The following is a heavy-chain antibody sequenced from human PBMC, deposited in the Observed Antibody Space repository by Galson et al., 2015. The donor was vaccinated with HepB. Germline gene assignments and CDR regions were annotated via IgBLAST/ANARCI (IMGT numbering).Heavy chain of an antibody. D-gene: IGHD3-22*01. V-gene: IGHV3-48*02. CDR3: ARECDYDTGRMDV. CDR1: GVTFSSLS. CDR2: IRFTSRTM. Sequence: SLRLSCAASGVTFSSLSMNWVRQAPGKGLEWVSYIRFTSRTMKYADSVTGRFTISRDNAKNSLYLQMNSLRDEDTAVYYCARECDYDTGRMDVWGQGTTVTVSS. J-gene: IGHJ6*02.